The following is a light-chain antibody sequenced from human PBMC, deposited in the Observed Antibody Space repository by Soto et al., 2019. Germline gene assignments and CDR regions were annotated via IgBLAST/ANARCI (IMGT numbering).Light chain of an antibody. Sequence: QSALTQPASVSGSPAQSITISCTGTSSDVGGYNYVSWYQQHPGKAPKLMIYEVSNRPSGVSYRFSGSKSGNTASLTISGLQAEDEADYYCSSYTSSSTLVFGTGTKLTVL. CDR2: EVS. V-gene: IGLV2-14*01. CDR1: SSDVGGYNY. J-gene: IGLJ1*01. CDR3: SSYTSSSTLV.